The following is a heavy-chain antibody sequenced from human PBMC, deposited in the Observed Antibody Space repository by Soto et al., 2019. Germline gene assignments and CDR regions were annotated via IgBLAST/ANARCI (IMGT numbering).Heavy chain of an antibody. V-gene: IGHV3-30-3*01. CDR2: ISYDGNNK. J-gene: IGHJ4*02. CDR1: GFTYSTYT. Sequence: QVQLVESGGGVVQPGRSLRLSCAASGFTYSTYTMHWVRQAPGKGLEWVAVISYDGNNKFYADSVKGRFTISRDSTKQTLYLQMNSLRPDDTAMYYCARDGVSSTEYTWKYGTYVDYWGQGALVTVSS. CDR3: ARDGVSSTEYTWKYGTYVDY. D-gene: IGHD1-7*01.